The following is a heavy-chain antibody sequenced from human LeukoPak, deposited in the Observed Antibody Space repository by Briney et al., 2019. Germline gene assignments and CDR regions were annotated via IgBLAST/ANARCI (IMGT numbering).Heavy chain of an antibody. CDR3: ARDWYHASDY. CDR1: GFTYSSTW. Sequence: PGGPLTLSCAASGFTYSSTWMQWLPQPPGKGRVWVARITSDGSSTTYAESVRGRFTISRDNHKNTLSLNMNSLRAEDAAVYYWARDWYHASDYWGQGTLVSVSS. CDR2: ITSDGSST. J-gene: IGHJ4*02. D-gene: IGHD2-2*01. V-gene: IGHV3-74*03.